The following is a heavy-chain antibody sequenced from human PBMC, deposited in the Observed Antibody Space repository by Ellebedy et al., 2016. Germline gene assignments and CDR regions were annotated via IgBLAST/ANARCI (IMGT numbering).Heavy chain of an antibody. CDR1: GYTFTGYY. V-gene: IGHV1-69*02. CDR2: IIPILGIA. Sequence: SVKVSCXASGYTFTGYYMHWVRQAPGQGLEWMGRIIPILGIANYAQKFQGRVTITADKSTSTAYMELSSLRSEDTAVYYCASRSGYYYVYFDYWGQGTLVTVSS. D-gene: IGHD3-22*01. CDR3: ASRSGYYYVYFDY. J-gene: IGHJ4*02.